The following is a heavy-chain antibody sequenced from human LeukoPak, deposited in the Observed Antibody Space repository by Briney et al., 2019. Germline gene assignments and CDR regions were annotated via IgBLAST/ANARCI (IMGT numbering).Heavy chain of an antibody. V-gene: IGHV3-23*01. CDR3: ANRYGDDTDY. CDR2: ISGSGGST. J-gene: IGHJ4*02. Sequence: GGSLRLSCAASGFTFSSDAMSWVRQAPGKGQERVSAISGSGGSTYYADSVKGRFTISRENSKNTLYLQMNSPRAEDTAVYYCANRYGDDTDYWGQGTLVTVSS. CDR1: GFTFSSDA. D-gene: IGHD4-17*01.